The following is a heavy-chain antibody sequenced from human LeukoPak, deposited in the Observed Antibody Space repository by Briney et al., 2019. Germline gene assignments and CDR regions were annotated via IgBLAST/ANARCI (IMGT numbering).Heavy chain of an antibody. CDR2: ISSSGSYI. D-gene: IGHD6-25*01. CDR1: GFTFSSYS. Sequence: GGSLRLSCAASGFTFSSYSMNWVRQAPGKGLEWVSSISSSGSYIYYAGSVKGRFTISRDNAKNSLYLQMNRLRAEDTAVYYCARGSVTAGFDPWGQGTLVTVSS. V-gene: IGHV3-21*06. CDR3: ARGSVTAGFDP. J-gene: IGHJ5*02.